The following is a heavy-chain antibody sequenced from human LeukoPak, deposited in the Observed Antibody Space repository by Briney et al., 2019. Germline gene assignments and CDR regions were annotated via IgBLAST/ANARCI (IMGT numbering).Heavy chain of an antibody. CDR2: IYPGDSST. J-gene: IGHJ1*01. CDR3: ATYAGSSSKYFQD. CDR1: GYIFTHFW. D-gene: IGHD3-10*01. V-gene: IGHV5-51*01. Sequence: GESLKISCQVSGYIFTHFWIGWVRQVPGKGLEWVGIIYPGDSSTRYNPAFQGQVTISADKSISTAYLQRSSLQASDTAMYYCATYAGSSSKYFQDWGQGTLVTVSS.